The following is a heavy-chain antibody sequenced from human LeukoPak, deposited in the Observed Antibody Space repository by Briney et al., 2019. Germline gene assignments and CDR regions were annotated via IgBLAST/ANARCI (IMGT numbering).Heavy chain of an antibody. CDR2: IYYSGST. CDR3: ARFGWVVPAAMFAFDY. J-gene: IGHJ4*02. CDR1: GGSISSYY. D-gene: IGHD2-2*01. V-gene: IGHV4-59*08. Sequence: SETLSLTCTVSGGSISSYYWSWIRQPPRKGLEWIGYIYYSGSTNYNPPLKSRVTISVDTSKNQFSLKLSSVTAADTAVYYCARFGWVVPAAMFAFDYWGQGTLVTVSS.